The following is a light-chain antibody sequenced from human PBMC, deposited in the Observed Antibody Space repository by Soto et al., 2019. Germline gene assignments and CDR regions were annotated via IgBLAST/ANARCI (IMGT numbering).Light chain of an antibody. CDR2: GAS. CDR1: QSFNSIY. J-gene: IGKJ1*01. CDR3: HQYDSWT. V-gene: IGKV3-20*01. Sequence: EIVLTQSPGTLSLSPGGRATLSCRASQSFNSIYLAWYQQKPGQAPRLLIYGASSRATGIPDRFSGSGSGTDFAPTISRLEPEDFAVYYCHQYDSWTFGQGTRVDIK.